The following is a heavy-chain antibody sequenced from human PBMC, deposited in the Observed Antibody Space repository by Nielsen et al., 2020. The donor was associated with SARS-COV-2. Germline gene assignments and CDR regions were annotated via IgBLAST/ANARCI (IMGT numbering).Heavy chain of an antibody. CDR2: IYYSGST. Sequence: SETLSLTCTVSGGSISSSSYYWGWIRQPPGKGLEWIGSIYYSGSTYYNPSLKSRVTISVDTSKNQFSLKLSSVTAADTAVYYCARVARDRLVRNNWFDPWGQGTLVTVSS. CDR3: ARVARDRLVRNNWFDP. J-gene: IGHJ5*02. D-gene: IGHD6-19*01. CDR1: GGSISSSSYY. V-gene: IGHV4-39*01.